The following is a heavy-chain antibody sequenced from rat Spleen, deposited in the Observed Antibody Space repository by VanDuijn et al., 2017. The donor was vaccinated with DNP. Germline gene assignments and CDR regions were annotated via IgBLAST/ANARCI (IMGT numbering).Heavy chain of an antibody. CDR1: GFSLTKYG. CDR3: TGGGSNIYPFSY. J-gene: IGHJ3*01. V-gene: IGHV2S8*01. Sequence: QVQLEESGPGLLQPSQTLSLTCTVSGFSLTKYGISWVRQPPGKGLEWIAAISSAGNTFYNSALKSRLSFSSDPSKSQVFLKMASPQTEDTAIYFCTGGGSNIYPFSYWGQGTLVTVSS. CDR2: ISSAGNT. D-gene: IGHD1-2*01.